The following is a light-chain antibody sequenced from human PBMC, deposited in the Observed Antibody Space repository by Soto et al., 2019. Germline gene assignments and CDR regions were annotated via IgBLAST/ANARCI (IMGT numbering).Light chain of an antibody. CDR3: CSYAGSYDYV. CDR1: SSDVGAYNY. CDR2: DVN. V-gene: IGLV2-11*01. Sequence: QSVLTQPRSVSGSPGQSDTISCTGSSSDVGAYNYVSWYQHNTGKAPKLLIYDVNKRPSGVPDRFSGSKFGNTASLTISGLQADDEATFYCCSYAGSYDYVFGTGTKVTVL. J-gene: IGLJ1*01.